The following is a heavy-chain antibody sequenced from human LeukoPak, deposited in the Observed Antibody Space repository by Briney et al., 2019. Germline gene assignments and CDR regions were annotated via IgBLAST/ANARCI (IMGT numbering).Heavy chain of an antibody. D-gene: IGHD3-22*01. CDR1: GGSITSGSYY. CDR3: ARDHSGYFPAFDY. CDR2: INTSGYT. Sequence: SETLSLTCTVSGGSITSGSYYWNWIRQPAGKGLEWIVRINTSGYTNYNPPLKSRVTISVDTSKNQFSLKLSSVTAADTAVYYCARDHSGYFPAFDYWGQGALVIVSS. V-gene: IGHV4-61*02. J-gene: IGHJ4*02.